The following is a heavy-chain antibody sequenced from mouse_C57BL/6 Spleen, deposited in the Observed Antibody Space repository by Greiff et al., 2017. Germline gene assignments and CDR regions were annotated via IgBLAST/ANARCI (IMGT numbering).Heavy chain of an antibody. CDR3: ARPYDYDGYYYAMDY. D-gene: IGHD2-4*01. J-gene: IGHJ4*01. Sequence: EVQGVESGGGLVKPGGSLKLSCAASGFTFSDYGMHWVRQAPEKGLEWVAYISSGSSTIYYADTVKGRFTISRDNAKNTLFLQMTSLRSEDTAMYYCARPYDYDGYYYAMDYWGQGTSVTVSS. V-gene: IGHV5-17*01. CDR1: GFTFSDYG. CDR2: ISSGSSTI.